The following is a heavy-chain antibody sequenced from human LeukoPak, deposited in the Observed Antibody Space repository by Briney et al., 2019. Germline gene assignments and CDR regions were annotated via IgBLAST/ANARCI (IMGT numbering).Heavy chain of an antibody. Sequence: GGSLRLSCTASGFIFTQYSMNWVRQAPGKGLEWVSYLSSSGTTMYYADSVKGRFTMSRDSATNSLSLQMTSLRAEDTAVYYCARIKRERTGPPDAFDIWGQGTMVTVSS. J-gene: IGHJ3*02. CDR1: GFIFTQYS. CDR2: LSSSGTTM. D-gene: IGHD3/OR15-3a*01. CDR3: ARIKRERTGPPDAFDI. V-gene: IGHV3-48*01.